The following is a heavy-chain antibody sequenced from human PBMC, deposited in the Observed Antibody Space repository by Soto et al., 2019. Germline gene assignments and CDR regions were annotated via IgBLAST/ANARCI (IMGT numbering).Heavy chain of an antibody. D-gene: IGHD2-21*02. J-gene: IGHJ4*02. V-gene: IGHV1-69*02. Sequence: QVQLVQSGAEMKRPESSVKVSCETSGGTFTNYTFSWXXQAPGQGLEWMGWIIPVLNIAKYAQKFQGRINITADKXXXXXXXXXXXXXXXXXXXXXXXKAPTASAPFVFWGQGTLVTVSS. CDR1: GGTFTNYT. CDR2: IIPVLNIA. CDR3: XKAPTASAPFVF.